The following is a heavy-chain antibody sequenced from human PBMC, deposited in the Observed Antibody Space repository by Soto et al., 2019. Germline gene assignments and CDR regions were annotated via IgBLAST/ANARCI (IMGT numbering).Heavy chain of an antibody. CDR3: AREDHYGSGSYYNPHYYYGMDV. CDR1: GDSVSSNSAT. CDR2: AYYRSKWTI. V-gene: IGHV6-1*01. J-gene: IGHJ6*02. Sequence: SQTLSLTCAISGDSVSSNSATWNWIRQSPSRGLEWLGRAYYRSKWTIEYAVSVKSRITINPDTSKNQFSLQLDSVTPEDTAVYYCAREDHYGSGSYYNPHYYYGMDVWGQGTTVTVSS. D-gene: IGHD3-10*01.